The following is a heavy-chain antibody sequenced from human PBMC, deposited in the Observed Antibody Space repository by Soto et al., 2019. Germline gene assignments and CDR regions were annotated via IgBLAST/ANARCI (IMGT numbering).Heavy chain of an antibody. CDR1: GFTFSSYA. Sequence: GGSLRLSCAASGFTFSSYAMSWVRQAPGKGLEWVSGTSGSGGSTYYTDSVKGRFTISRDNSKNTLYLQMDGLRAEDTAVYYCAKDHEGYCSSSSCRKFDYWGQGTLVTVSS. CDR2: TSGSGGST. CDR3: AKDHEGYCSSSSCRKFDY. D-gene: IGHD2-2*01. J-gene: IGHJ4*02. V-gene: IGHV3-23*01.